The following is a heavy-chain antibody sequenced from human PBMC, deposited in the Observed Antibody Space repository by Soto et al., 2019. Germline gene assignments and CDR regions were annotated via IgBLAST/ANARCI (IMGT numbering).Heavy chain of an antibody. CDR3: ARDPEFITIFGVVTWFDP. D-gene: IGHD3-3*01. V-gene: IGHV3-48*01. CDR2: ISSSSSTI. J-gene: IGHJ5*02. Sequence: GGSLRLSCAASGFTFSSYSMNWVRQAPGKGLEWVSYISSSSSTIYYADSAKGRFTISRDNAKNSLYLQMNSLRAEDTAVYYCARDPEFITIFGVVTWFDPWGQGTLVTVSS. CDR1: GFTFSSYS.